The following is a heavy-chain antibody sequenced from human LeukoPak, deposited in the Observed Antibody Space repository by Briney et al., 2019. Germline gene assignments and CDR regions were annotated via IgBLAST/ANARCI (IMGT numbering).Heavy chain of an antibody. D-gene: IGHD5-18*01. CDR3: TSDTVNTAVGIDY. J-gene: IGHJ4*02. V-gene: IGHV3-74*01. CDR2: INSDGSNA. Sequence: GGSLRLSCAASGFTFSNHWMHWVRQPPGKGLVWVSRINSDGSNAAYADSVKGRFTIYRDNAKNTLFLQMNSLRAEDTAVYYCTSDTVNTAVGIDYWGQGTLVTVSS. CDR1: GFTFSNHW.